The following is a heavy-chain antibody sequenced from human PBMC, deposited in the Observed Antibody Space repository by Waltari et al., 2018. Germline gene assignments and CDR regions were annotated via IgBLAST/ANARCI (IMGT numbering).Heavy chain of an antibody. CDR1: GGDYW. J-gene: IGHJ4*02. Sequence: EVQLVESGGGLVQSGGSLRLSCADSGGDYWMDWVRQAPGKGLMWVSRVKSDGTRPTYADSVKGRFTVSRDSANNMLYLQMNSLGAEDTAVYYCTTNPPGYWGQGTLVTVSS. CDR2: VKSDGTRP. CDR3: TTNPPGY. V-gene: IGHV3-74*01.